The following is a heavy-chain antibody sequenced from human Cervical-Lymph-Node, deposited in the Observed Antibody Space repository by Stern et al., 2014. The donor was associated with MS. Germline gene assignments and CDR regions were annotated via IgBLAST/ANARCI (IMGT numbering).Heavy chain of an antibody. J-gene: IGHJ6*02. Sequence: VQLVESGAEVKKPGASVKVSCKASGYTFTNYNIDWVRQATGQGLEWMGWMNPNSGNKGYAQRFQGRVTMTRDTSTSTAYMELSSLKAEDTAVYYCARVRFYGSGIYYALGDGMDVWGQGTKVTVSS. CDR2: MNPNSGNK. D-gene: IGHD3-10*01. CDR3: ARVRFYGSGIYYALGDGMDV. V-gene: IGHV1-8*01. CDR1: GYTFTNYN.